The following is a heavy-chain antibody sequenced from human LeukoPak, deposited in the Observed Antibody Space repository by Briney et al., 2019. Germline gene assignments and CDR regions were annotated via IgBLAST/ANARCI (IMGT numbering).Heavy chain of an antibody. V-gene: IGHV4-4*02. Sequence: PSETLSLTCAVSGGSISSSNWWSWVRPPPGEGLELIGEIYHSGSTNYNPSLKSRVTMSVDTSKNQFSLKLSSVTAADTAVYYCARDVDTAMEGGFDPWGQGTLVTVSS. CDR1: GGSISSSNW. CDR2: IYHSGST. J-gene: IGHJ5*02. D-gene: IGHD5-18*01. CDR3: ARDVDTAMEGGFDP.